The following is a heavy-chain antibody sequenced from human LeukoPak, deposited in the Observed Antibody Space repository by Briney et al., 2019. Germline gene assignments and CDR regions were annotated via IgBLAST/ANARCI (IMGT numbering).Heavy chain of an antibody. CDR3: ARGPFKGYCGGDCYALRYYYYYMDV. CDR2: IIPIFGTA. D-gene: IGHD2-21*02. CDR1: GGTFSSYA. V-gene: IGHV1-69*05. J-gene: IGHJ6*03. Sequence: SVKVSCKASGGTFSSYAISWVRQAPGQGLEWMGGIIPIFGTANYAQKFQGRVTITTDESTSTAYMELSSLRSEDTAVYYRARGPFKGYCGGDCYALRYYYYYMDVWGKGTTVTVSS.